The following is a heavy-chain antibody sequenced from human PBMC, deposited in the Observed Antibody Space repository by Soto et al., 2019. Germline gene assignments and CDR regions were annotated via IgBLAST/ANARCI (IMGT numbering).Heavy chain of an antibody. CDR3: SDHPIIPMLQYGMDV. D-gene: IGHD3-10*02. V-gene: IGHV4-59*02. CDR1: RSSVTGDY. Sequence: SLTCIVARSSVTGDYWSWIRQPTGTGLEWIGYLYYAGTTLYYPSVESRVTISVDMANTHFPMRLNSVTSAYTSLYYASDHPIIPMLQYGMDVWGQGTTVTVSS. CDR2: LYYAGTT. J-gene: IGHJ6*02.